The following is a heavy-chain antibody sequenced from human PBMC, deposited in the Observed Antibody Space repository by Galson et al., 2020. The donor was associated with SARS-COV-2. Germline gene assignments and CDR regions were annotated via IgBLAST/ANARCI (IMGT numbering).Heavy chain of an antibody. V-gene: IGHV5-10-1*01. CDR1: GSSFTTYG. D-gene: IGHD3-10*01. J-gene: IGHJ4*02. CDR3: ARRGPWELVSGLDY. CDR2: IDPSDSYT. Sequence: HGESLKISCKGSGSSFTTYGISWVRQIPGKGLEWMGRIDPSDSYTKYSPSFQGHVTISVDNSHSTAYLQWSSLKASDTAMYYCARRGPWELVSGLDYWGQGTLVTVSS.